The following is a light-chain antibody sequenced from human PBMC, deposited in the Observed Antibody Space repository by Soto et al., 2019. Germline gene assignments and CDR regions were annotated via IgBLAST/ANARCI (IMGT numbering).Light chain of an antibody. CDR3: GSWDSSLSAYV. V-gene: IGLV1-51*01. Sequence: QSVLTQPPSVSAAPGQKVTISCSGSSSNIGGNSVSWYQQLPGTAPKLLIYDDDKRPSGIPDRFSGSKSGTSATLGITGFQTGDEADYYCGSWDSSLSAYVFATGTKGTGL. CDR1: SSNIGGNS. CDR2: DDD. J-gene: IGLJ1*01.